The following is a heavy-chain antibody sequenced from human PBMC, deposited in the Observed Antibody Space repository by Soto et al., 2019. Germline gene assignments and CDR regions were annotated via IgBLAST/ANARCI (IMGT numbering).Heavy chain of an antibody. J-gene: IGHJ4*02. Sequence: QITLKESGPTLVKPTQTLTLTCTFSGFSLSTSGVGVGWIRQPPGKALEWHALIYWDGDKRYSPSLKSRLTITKDTSKSQVVLTMTTMDPVDTATYYCTHRRDSSWYFDYWGQGTLVTVSS. D-gene: IGHD6-13*01. CDR2: IYWDGDK. CDR1: GFSLSTSGVG. V-gene: IGHV2-5*02. CDR3: THRRDSSWYFDY.